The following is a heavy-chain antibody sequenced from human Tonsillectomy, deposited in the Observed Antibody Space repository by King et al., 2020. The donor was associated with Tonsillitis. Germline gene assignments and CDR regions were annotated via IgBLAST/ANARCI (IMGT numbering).Heavy chain of an antibody. Sequence: HVQLVQSGGGVVQPGRSLRLSCAASGFTFSNYGMHWVRQAPGKGLEWVAVISDDETNKYYADSVEGRFTISRDNSKNTLYLQMNSLRAEDTAVYYCARRAPYYDSSGYSYWFAPWGQGTLVTVSS. CDR2: ISDDETNK. CDR3: ARRAPYYDSSGYSYWFAP. J-gene: IGHJ5*02. V-gene: IGHV3-33*05. CDR1: GFTFSNYG. D-gene: IGHD3-22*01.